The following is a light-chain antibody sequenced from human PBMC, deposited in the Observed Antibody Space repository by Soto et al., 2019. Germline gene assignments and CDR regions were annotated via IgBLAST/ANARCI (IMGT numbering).Light chain of an antibody. J-gene: IGLJ1*01. CDR1: SSNIGGGYD. Sequence: QAVVTQPPSVSGAPGQRVTISCTGGSSNIGGGYDVHWYQQLPGTAPKLLIYANSNRPSGVPDRFSGSKSGTSASLAITGLQAEDEADYYCQSYDSSYVFGTGTKVTVL. CDR3: QSYDSSYV. CDR2: ANS. V-gene: IGLV1-40*01.